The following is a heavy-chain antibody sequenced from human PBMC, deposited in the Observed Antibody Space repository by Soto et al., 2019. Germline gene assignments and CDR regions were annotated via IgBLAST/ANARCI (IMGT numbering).Heavy chain of an antibody. CDR2: ISSSSSYI. D-gene: IGHD3-10*01. Sequence: GGSLRLSCAASGFTFSSYSMNWFRQAPGKGLEWVSSISSSSSYIYYADSVKGRFTISRDNAKNSLYLQMNSLRAEDTAVYYCARDLQRVTMVRGVIITSFYGMDVWGQGTTVTVSS. CDR3: ARDLQRVTMVRGVIITSFYGMDV. CDR1: GFTFSSYS. V-gene: IGHV3-21*01. J-gene: IGHJ6*02.